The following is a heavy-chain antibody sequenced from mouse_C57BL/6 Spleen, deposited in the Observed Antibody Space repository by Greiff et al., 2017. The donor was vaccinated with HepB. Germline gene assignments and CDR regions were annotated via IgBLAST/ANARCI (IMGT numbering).Heavy chain of an antibody. J-gene: IGHJ1*03. CDR1: GFTFSDYG. Sequence: DVKLVESGGGLVKPGGSLKLSCAASGFTFSDYGMHWVRQAPEKGLEWVAYISSGSSTIYYADTVKGRFTIARDNAKNTLFLQMTSLRSEDTVMYYCARGDITTVVEGYFDVWGTGTTVTVSS. V-gene: IGHV5-17*01. D-gene: IGHD1-1*01. CDR3: ARGDITTVVEGYFDV. CDR2: ISSGSSTI.